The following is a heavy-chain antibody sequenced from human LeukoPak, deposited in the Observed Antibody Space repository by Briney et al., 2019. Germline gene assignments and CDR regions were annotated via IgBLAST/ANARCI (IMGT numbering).Heavy chain of an antibody. D-gene: IGHD3-22*01. CDR1: GFRFSSYT. CDR3: ARWYYDSSGYYRGDY. J-gene: IGHJ4*02. CDR2: ISSSSSYI. V-gene: IGHV3-21*01. Sequence: GGSLRLSCAASGFRFSSYTINWVRQSPGKGLEWVSSISSSSSYIYYTDSVKGRFTISRDNAKNSLYLQMNSLRAEDTAVYYCARWYYDSSGYYRGDYWGQGTLVTVSS.